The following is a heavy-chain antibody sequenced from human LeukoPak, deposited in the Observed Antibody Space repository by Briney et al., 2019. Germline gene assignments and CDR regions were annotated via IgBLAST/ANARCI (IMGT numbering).Heavy chain of an antibody. CDR2: ISPNSGDT. V-gene: IGHV1-2*02. CDR1: GYTFTGYS. CDR3: ATINDYTPAYYYYMDV. Sequence: ASVKVSCKASGYTFTGYSIHWVRQAPGQGLEWMGWISPNSGDTNSAQKFQGRVTMTRDTSTSTVYMELSSLRSEDTAVYYCATINDYTPAYYYYMDVWGKGTTVTVSS. J-gene: IGHJ6*03. D-gene: IGHD4-11*01.